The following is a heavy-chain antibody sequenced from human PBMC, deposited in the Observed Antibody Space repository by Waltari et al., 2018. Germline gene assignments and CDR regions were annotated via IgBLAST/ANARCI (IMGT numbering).Heavy chain of an antibody. CDR2: ISSSVTTT. CDR1: GFTFSRYE. D-gene: IGHD6-13*01. CDR3: ARDKQAAGFRYNWFDS. J-gene: IGHJ5*01. Sequence: EVQLVESGGGLVQPGGSLRLSCAASGFTFSRYEMNWVRQAPGKGLEWVSHISSSVTTTDYADSVKGRFTISRDNTKNSLYLQMNSLRAEDTAVYYCARDKQAAGFRYNWFDSWGQGTLVTVSS. V-gene: IGHV3-48*03.